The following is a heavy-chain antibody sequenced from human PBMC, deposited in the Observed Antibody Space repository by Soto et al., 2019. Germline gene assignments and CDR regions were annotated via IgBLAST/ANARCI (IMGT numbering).Heavy chain of an antibody. V-gene: IGHV3-9*01. CDR1: GFTFDDYG. CDR3: AKARGGIDY. CDR2: ISWDSGSI. J-gene: IGHJ4*02. D-gene: IGHD3-16*01. Sequence: EVQLVESGGGLVQPGRSLRLSCVGSGFTFDDYGMHWVRQAPGKGLEWVSGISWDSGSIGYVESVKGRFTISRDNAKNALYLQMNSLRTEDTALYYCAKARGGIDYWGQGTLVTVSS.